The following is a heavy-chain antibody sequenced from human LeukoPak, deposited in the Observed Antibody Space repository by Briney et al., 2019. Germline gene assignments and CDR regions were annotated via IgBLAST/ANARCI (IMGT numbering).Heavy chain of an antibody. Sequence: PGGSLRLSCAASGFTASSNYMSWVRQAPGKGLEWVANIKQDGSEKYYVDSVKGRFTISRDKAKNSLYLQMNSLRAEDTAVYYCSRSGYYYYYYYMDVWGKGTTVTVSS. CDR1: GFTASSNY. J-gene: IGHJ6*03. CDR3: SRSGYYYYYYYMDV. D-gene: IGHD3-3*01. CDR2: IKQDGSEK. V-gene: IGHV3-7*01.